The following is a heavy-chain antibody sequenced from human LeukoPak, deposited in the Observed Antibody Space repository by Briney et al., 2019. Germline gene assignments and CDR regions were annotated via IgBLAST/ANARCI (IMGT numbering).Heavy chain of an antibody. D-gene: IGHD7-27*01. J-gene: IGHJ4*02. CDR2: IVGTGGTT. CDR3: ARGGLGTLDY. Sequence: GGSLRLSCAASGFTFSGYAMSWVRQAPGKGLEWVSAIVGTGGTTYYADSVKGRFTISRDKSKNTVYLQMNSLTAEDTAVYYCARGGLGTLDYWGQGTLVTVSS. V-gene: IGHV3-23*01. CDR1: GFTFSGYA.